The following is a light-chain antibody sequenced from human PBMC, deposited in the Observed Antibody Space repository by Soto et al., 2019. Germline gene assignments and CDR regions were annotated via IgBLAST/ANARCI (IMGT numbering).Light chain of an antibody. V-gene: IGLV9-49*01. CDR3: GADHGSGSNSGRV. CDR2: VGTGGIVG. J-gene: IGLJ1*01. CDR1: SGYSNYK. Sequence: QPVLTQPPSASASLGASVTLTCTLSSGYSNYKVDWYQQRPGKGPRFVMRVGTGGIVGSKGDGIPDRFSVLGSGLNRYLTIKNIQEEDESDYHCGADHGSGSNSGRVFGPGTKLTVL.